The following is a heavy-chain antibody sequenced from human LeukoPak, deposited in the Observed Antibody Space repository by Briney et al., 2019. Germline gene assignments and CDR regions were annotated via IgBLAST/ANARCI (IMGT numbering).Heavy chain of an antibody. D-gene: IGHD4-23*01. CDR1: GFTFSSYG. CDR2: IWYDGSNK. V-gene: IGHV3-33*08. J-gene: IGHJ4*02. CDR3: ARSMTRGTTVVMADY. Sequence: GASLRLSCAASGFTFSSYGMHWVRQAPGKGLEWVAVIWYDGSNKYYADSVKGRFTISRDNSKNTLYLQMNSLRAEDTAVYYCARSMTRGTTVVMADYWGQGTLVTVSS.